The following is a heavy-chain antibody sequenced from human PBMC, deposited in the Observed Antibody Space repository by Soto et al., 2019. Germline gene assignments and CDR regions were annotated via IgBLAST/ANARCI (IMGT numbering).Heavy chain of an antibody. J-gene: IGHJ4*02. CDR2: IYYSGST. V-gene: IGHV4-31*03. D-gene: IGHD3-10*01. CDR1: GGSINSGGYY. Sequence: QVQLQESGPGLVKPSQTLSLTCTVSGGSINSGGYYWSRIRPHPGKGLEWIGYIYYSGSTDYNPSLTSRVTVSVDPSTNQCSLEPSSVTAADTAVYYCAREPGVWGQRTLLTVSS. CDR3: AREPGV.